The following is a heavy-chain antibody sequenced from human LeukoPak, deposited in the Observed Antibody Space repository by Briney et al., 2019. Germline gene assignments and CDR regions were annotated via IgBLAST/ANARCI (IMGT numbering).Heavy chain of an antibody. Sequence: PSETLSLTCTVSGGSISSGSYYWSWIRQPPGKGLEWMGYIYYSGSTNYNPSLKSRVTISVDTSKNQFSLKLSSVTAADTAVYYCVSEGPIRFLEQIDYWGQGTLVTVS. V-gene: IGHV4-61*01. CDR1: GGSISSGSYY. D-gene: IGHD3-3*01. CDR3: VSEGPIRFLEQIDY. J-gene: IGHJ4*02. CDR2: IYYSGST.